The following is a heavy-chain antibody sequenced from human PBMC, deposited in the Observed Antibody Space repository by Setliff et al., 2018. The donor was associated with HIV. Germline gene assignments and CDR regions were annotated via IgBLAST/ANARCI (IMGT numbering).Heavy chain of an antibody. V-gene: IGHV1-2*06. J-gene: IGHJ4*02. CDR2: INPKSGGT. Sequence: ASVKVSCKASGYTFTGYYMHWVRQAPGQGPEWLGRINPKSGGTRYAQNFQGRVTMTSDTSTSTVYMEVTSLRSDDTAVYYCAREFPRIRGPIIYYFDYWGQGTLVTVSS. D-gene: IGHD3-10*01. CDR1: GYTFTGYY. CDR3: AREFPRIRGPIIYYFDY.